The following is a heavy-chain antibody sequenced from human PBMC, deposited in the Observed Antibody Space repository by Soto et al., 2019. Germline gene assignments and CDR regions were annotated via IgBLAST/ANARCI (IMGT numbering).Heavy chain of an antibody. CDR3: TGEVASGY. J-gene: IGHJ4*02. CDR2: IYRDGGTK. Sequence: QVQVVESGGGVVQPGRSLRLSCAASGFTVSSYGMHWVRQAPGKGPEWVAVIYRDGGTKYYADSVKGRFAISKDNSRNTLFLEMNSLRGDDIAVYYCTGEVASGYWGQGTLVTVSS. V-gene: IGHV3-30*03. D-gene: IGHD2-8*02. CDR1: GFTVSSYG.